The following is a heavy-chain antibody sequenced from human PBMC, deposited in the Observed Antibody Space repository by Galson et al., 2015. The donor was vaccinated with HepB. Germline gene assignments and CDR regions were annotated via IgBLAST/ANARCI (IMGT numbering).Heavy chain of an antibody. CDR3: ARFLSYYDSSGPPGAPNAFDI. CDR1: GYTFTSYG. J-gene: IGHJ3*02. D-gene: IGHD3-22*01. Sequence: SVKVSCKASGYTFTSYGISWVRQAPGQGLEWMGWISAYNGNTNYAQKLQGRVTMTTDTSTSTAYMELRSLRSDDTAVYYCARFLSYYDSSGPPGAPNAFDIWGQGTMVTVSS. V-gene: IGHV1-18*04. CDR2: ISAYNGNT.